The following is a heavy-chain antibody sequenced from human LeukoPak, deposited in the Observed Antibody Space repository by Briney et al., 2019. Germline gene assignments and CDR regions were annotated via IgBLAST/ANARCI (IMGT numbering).Heavy chain of an antibody. V-gene: IGHV4-59*01. CDR3: ARYIAAALHFDP. D-gene: IGHD6-13*01. CDR2: IYYSGST. J-gene: IGHJ5*02. Sequence: SETLSLTCTVSGGSISSYYWSWIRQPPGKGLEWIGYIYYSGSTNYNPSLKSRVTISVDTSKNQFSLKLSSVTAADTAVYYCARYIAAALHFDPWGQGTLVTVSS. CDR1: GGSISSYY.